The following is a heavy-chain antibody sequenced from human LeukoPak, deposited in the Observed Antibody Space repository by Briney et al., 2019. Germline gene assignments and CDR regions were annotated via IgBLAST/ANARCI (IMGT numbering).Heavy chain of an antibody. V-gene: IGHV3-21*01. J-gene: IGHJ6*03. CDR2: ITGSSTYT. CDR3: ARDAALLPGKYYYYMDV. D-gene: IGHD1-14*01. CDR1: GFTFSIYN. Sequence: GGSLRLSCVGSGFTFSIYNMNWVRQAPGKGLEWVSSITGSSTYTNYADSLKGRFTISRDNAKSSMYLEMNSLTAEDTAVYFCARDAALLPGKYYYYMDVWGKGTRVTVSS.